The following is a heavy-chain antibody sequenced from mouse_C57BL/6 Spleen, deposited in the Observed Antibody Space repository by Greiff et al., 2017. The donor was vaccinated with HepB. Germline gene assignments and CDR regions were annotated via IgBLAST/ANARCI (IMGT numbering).Heavy chain of an antibody. CDR3: AKSGTSYYFDY. D-gene: IGHD4-1*01. Sequence: VQLQQSGPELVKPGAAVKISCIASGYSVSDYNMNWVKQSNGKSLEWIGVINPNDGTTSYNQKFKGKATVTVDQSSSTAYMQLNSLTSEDSAVYYCAKSGTSYYFDYWGQGTTLTVSS. CDR1: GYSVSDYN. J-gene: IGHJ2*01. V-gene: IGHV1-39*01. CDR2: INPNDGTT.